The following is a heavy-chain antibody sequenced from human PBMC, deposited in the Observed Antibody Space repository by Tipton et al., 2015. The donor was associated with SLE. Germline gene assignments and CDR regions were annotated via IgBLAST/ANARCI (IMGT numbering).Heavy chain of an antibody. Sequence: RSLRLSCAASGFSFSNHGMHWVRQAPGKGLEWVAVIWYDGSNKYYADSVKGRFTISRDNSKNTLYLQMNSLRAEDTAVYYCARDRLASCSSTSCYRQGDAFDIWGQGTMVTVSS. CDR3: ARDRLASCSSTSCYRQGDAFDI. J-gene: IGHJ3*02. D-gene: IGHD2-2*02. CDR1: GFSFSNHG. CDR2: IWYDGSNK. V-gene: IGHV3-33*01.